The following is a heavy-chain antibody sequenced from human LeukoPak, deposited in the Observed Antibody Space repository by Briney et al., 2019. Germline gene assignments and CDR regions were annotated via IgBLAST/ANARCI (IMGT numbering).Heavy chain of an antibody. V-gene: IGHV7-4-1*02. CDR1: GYTFTSYA. J-gene: IGHJ6*03. CDR2: INTNTGNP. CDR3: ARPDTAMVNYYYYMDV. Sequence: GASVKVSCKASGYTFTSYAMNWVRQAPGQGLEWMGWINTNTGNPTYAQGFTGRFVFSLDTSVSTAYLQISSLKAEDTAVYYCARPDTAMVNYYYYMDVWGKGTTVTVSS. D-gene: IGHD5-18*01.